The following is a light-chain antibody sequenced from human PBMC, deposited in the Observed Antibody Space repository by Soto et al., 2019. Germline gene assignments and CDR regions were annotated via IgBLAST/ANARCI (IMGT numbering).Light chain of an antibody. V-gene: IGKV3-15*01. CDR3: KQYNNWPFS. CDR1: QGVTTN. CDR2: DVY. J-gene: IGKJ5*01. Sequence: EIVMTQSPGTLSVSPGERATLSCRAGQGVTTNFAWYQQRSGQSPRLLIYDVYIRATGVQARFSGTGSETDFTLTISGPQSEDSAVYFCKQYNNWPFSFGQGTRLEIK.